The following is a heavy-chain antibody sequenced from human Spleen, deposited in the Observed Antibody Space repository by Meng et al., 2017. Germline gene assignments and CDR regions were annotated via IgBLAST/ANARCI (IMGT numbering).Heavy chain of an antibody. D-gene: IGHD6-13*01. V-gene: IGHV2-70*04. CDR1: GFSLSTSGMR. J-gene: IGHJ4*02. CDR3: ARIAAAGTWFDY. Sequence: SGPTLVKPTQTLTLTCTFSGFSLSTSGMRVSWIRQPPGKALEWLARIDWDDDKFYSTSLKTRLTISKDTYKNQVVLTMTNMDPVDTATYYCARIAAAGTWFDYWGQGTLVTVSS. CDR2: IDWDDDK.